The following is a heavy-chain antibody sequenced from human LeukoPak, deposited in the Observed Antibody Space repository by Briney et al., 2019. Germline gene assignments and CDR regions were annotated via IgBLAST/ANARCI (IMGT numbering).Heavy chain of an antibody. CDR1: GFTFSGYT. CDR2: ISNSSTYI. J-gene: IGHJ4*02. CDR3: ARWVCSSTSCFYFDY. Sequence: MPGGSLRLSCAASGFTFSGYTMTWVRQAPGKGLEWVSSISNSSTYIYYADSVKGRFTISRDNVQNSLSLQMNSLRAEDTAVYYCARWVCSSTSCFYFDYWGQGSLVVVSS. D-gene: IGHD2-2*01. V-gene: IGHV3-21*01.